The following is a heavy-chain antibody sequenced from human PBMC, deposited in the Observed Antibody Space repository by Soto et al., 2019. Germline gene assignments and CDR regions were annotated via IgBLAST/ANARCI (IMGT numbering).Heavy chain of an antibody. Sequence: EVQLLESGGGLVQPGGSLRLSCAASGFTFSSYAMSWVRQAPGKGLEWVSAISGSGGSTYYADSVKGRFTISSDNSKNTLDLQMNSLRAEDTAVYYCAKDDGYSSGWSFDYWGQGTLVTVSS. CDR2: ISGSGGST. V-gene: IGHV3-23*01. CDR1: GFTFSSYA. D-gene: IGHD6-19*01. CDR3: AKDDGYSSGWSFDY. J-gene: IGHJ4*02.